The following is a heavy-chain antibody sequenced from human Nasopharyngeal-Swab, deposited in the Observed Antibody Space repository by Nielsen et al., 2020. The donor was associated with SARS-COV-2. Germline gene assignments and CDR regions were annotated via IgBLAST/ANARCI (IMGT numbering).Heavy chain of an antibody. CDR3: AADIVVLPAVNLGDYYALDV. CDR2: IWNIGDNK. D-gene: IGHD2-2*01. Sequence: GGSLSLSCAASGFTFSSYAMHWVRQPPGKGLEWVALIWNIGDNKYYADSVKGRFTISRDNSENTLYLQMNSLRAEDTAVYYCAADIVVLPAVNLGDYYALDVWGPGTTVTVSS. J-gene: IGHJ6*02. V-gene: IGHV3-33*01. CDR1: GFTFSSYA.